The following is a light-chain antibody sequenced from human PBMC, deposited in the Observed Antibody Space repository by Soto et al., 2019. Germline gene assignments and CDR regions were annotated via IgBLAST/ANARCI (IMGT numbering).Light chain of an antibody. J-gene: IGLJ3*02. CDR3: QSYDSSLSGWV. CDR1: SSNIGAGYD. CDR2: GNS. V-gene: IGLV1-40*01. Sequence: QSVLTQPPSVPGAPGQRVTISCTGSSSNIGAGYDVHWYQQLPGTAPKLLISGNSNRPSGVPDRFSGSKSGTSASLAITGLQAEDDADYYCQSYDSSLSGWVFGGGTKLTVL.